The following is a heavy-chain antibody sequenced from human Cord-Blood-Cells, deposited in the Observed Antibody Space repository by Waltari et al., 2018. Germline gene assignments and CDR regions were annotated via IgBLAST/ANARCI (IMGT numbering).Heavy chain of an antibody. V-gene: IGHV1-69*01. CDR2: IIPIFGTA. J-gene: IGHJ4*02. D-gene: IGHD2-2*01. Sequence: QVQLVQSGAEVKKPGSSVKVSCKASGGTFSSYAISWVRQAPGQGLEWMGGIIPIFGTANYAQEFQGRVTITADESTSTAYMELSSVRSEDTAVYYCARDRLGYCSSTSCYYVDYWGQGTLVTVSS. CDR3: ARDRLGYCSSTSCYYVDY. CDR1: GGTFSSYA.